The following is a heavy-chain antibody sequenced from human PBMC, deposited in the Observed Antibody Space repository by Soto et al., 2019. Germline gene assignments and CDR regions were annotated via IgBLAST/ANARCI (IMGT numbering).Heavy chain of an antibody. CDR2: IGTSVNTV. D-gene: IGHD3-22*01. V-gene: IGHV3-11*01. CDR1: GFDFSDYY. Sequence: PGGSLRLSCAASGFDFSDYYMTWIRQAPGKGLEWVSYIGTSVNTVFYADSVKGRFTISRDNAKKSLYLQMNGLRADDTAVYYCARQNHNYHDRTGYGYSTDYWGQGTLATVCS. CDR3: ARQNHNYHDRTGYGYSTDY. J-gene: IGHJ4*02.